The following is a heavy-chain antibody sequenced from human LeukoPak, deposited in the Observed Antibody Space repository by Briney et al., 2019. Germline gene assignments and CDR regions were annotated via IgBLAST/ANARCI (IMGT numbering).Heavy chain of an antibody. D-gene: IGHD1-26*01. CDR2: INTNTGNP. J-gene: IGHJ5*02. Sequence: PGASVKVSCKASGYTFTSYAMNWVRQAPGQGLEWMGWINTNTGNPTYAQGFTGRFVFSLDTSVSTAYLQISGLKAEGTAVYYCARTGWELLQSYWFDPWGQGTLVTVSS. V-gene: IGHV7-4-1*02. CDR1: GYTFTSYA. CDR3: ARTGWELLQSYWFDP.